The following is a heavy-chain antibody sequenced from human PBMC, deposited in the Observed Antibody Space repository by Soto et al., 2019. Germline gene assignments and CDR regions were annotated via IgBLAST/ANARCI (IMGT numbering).Heavy chain of an antibody. CDR1: GYTFTSYG. V-gene: IGHV1-18*01. Sequence: GASVKVSCKASGYTFTSYGISWVRQAPGQGLEWMGWISAYNGNTNYAQKLQGRVTMTTDTSTSTAYMELRSLRSDDTAVYYCARDGTMIVVSKAHPGSWFDPWGQGALVTVSS. CDR3: ARDGTMIVVSKAHPGSWFDP. J-gene: IGHJ5*02. D-gene: IGHD3-22*01. CDR2: ISAYNGNT.